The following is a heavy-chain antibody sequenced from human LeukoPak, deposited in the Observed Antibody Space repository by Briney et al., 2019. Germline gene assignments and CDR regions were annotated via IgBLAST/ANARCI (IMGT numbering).Heavy chain of an antibody. D-gene: IGHD1-26*01. CDR2: INSDGSST. V-gene: IGHV3-74*01. CDR3: ARDRSGSYYHPFDY. CDR1: GFTFSSYW. J-gene: IGHJ4*02. Sequence: GGSLRLSCAASGFTFSSYWMHWVRQAPGKGLVWVSRINSDGSSTSYADSVKGRFTISRDNVKNTLYLQMNSLRAEDTAVYYCARDRSGSYYHPFDYWGQGTLVTVSS.